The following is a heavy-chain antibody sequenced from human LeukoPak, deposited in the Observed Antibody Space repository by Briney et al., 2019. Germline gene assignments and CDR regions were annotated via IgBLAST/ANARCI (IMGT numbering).Heavy chain of an antibody. CDR1: GFTFSSYS. CDR2: ISSSSSYI. D-gene: IGHD3-9*01. J-gene: IGHJ1*01. CDR3: ARDGHYDILTGYSPKDFQH. Sequence: GGSLRLACAAYGFTFSSYSMNWVSQAAGRGLEWVSSISSSSSYIYYADSVKGRFTISRDNAKNSLYLQMNSLRAEDTAVYYCARDGHYDILTGYSPKDFQHWGQGTLVTVSS. V-gene: IGHV3-21*01.